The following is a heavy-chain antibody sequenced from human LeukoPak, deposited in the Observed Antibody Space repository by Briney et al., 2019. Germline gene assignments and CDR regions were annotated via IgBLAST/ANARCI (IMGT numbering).Heavy chain of an antibody. CDR1: GGSISSYY. CDR2: IYTSGST. V-gene: IGHV4-4*07. D-gene: IGHD4-17*01. Sequence: SETLSLTCTVSGGSISSYYWSWIRQPAGKGLEWIGRIYTSGSTNYNPSLKSRVTMSVDTSKNQFSLKLSSVTAADTAVYYCARDTTVTRGYYYYYMDVWGKGTTVTISS. CDR3: ARDTTVTRGYYYYYMDV. J-gene: IGHJ6*03.